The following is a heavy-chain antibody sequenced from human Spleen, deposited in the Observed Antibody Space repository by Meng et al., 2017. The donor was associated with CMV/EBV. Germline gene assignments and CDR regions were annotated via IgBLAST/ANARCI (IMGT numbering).Heavy chain of an antibody. CDR2: INTNNGAT. J-gene: IGHJ4*02. D-gene: IGHD6-13*01. Sequence: QVQLVQSGAEVKQPGASVTVSCKASGYTFTSNVIHWVRQAPGQGLEWMGWINTNNGATKYLQKFQGRVTMTRDTSASTAYMELSRLRSDDTAVYFCARTSGYSEHPPLAYWGQGTLVTVSS. CDR3: ARTSGYSEHPPLAY. V-gene: IGHV1-2*02. CDR1: GYTFTSNV.